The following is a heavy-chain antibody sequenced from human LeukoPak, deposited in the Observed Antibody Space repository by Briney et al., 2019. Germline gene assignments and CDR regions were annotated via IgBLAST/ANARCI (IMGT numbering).Heavy chain of an antibody. J-gene: IGHJ4*02. CDR2: INPNSGGT. V-gene: IGHV1-2*06. D-gene: IGHD3-3*01. CDR3: ARGPTSPSSYYDFWSGYYATHPFDY. CDR1: GYTFTGYY. Sequence: ASVKVSCKASGYTFTGYYMHWVGQAPGQGLEWMGRINPNSGGTNYAQQFQGRVTMTRDTSITTAYMELSRLRSDDTAVYYCARGPTSPSSYYDFWSGYYATHPFDYWGQGTLVTVPS.